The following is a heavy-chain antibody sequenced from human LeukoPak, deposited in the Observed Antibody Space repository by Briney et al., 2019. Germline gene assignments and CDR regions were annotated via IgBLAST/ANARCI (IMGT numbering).Heavy chain of an antibody. CDR2: ISAYNGNT. J-gene: IGHJ3*02. CDR1: GYTFTSYG. Sequence: ASVKVSCKASGYTFTSYGISWVRQAPGQGLEWMGWISAYNGNTNYAQKLQGRATMATDTSTSTAYMELRSLRSDDTAVYYCARGHPVPLTAIDAFDIWGQGTMVTVSS. D-gene: IGHD2-2*02. CDR3: ARGHPVPLTAIDAFDI. V-gene: IGHV1-18*01.